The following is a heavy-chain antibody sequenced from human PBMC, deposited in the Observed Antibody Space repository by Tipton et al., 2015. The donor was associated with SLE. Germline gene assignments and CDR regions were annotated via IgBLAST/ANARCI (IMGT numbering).Heavy chain of an antibody. J-gene: IGHJ4*02. CDR2: ISWNSGSI. CDR1: GFTFDDYA. D-gene: IGHD6-19*01. Sequence: SLRLSCAASGFTFDDYAMHWVRQAPGKGLEWVSGISWNSGSIGYADSVKGRFTISRDNAKNSLYLQMNSLSAEDTALYYCAKGWLEFFDYWGQGTLVTVSS. V-gene: IGHV3-9*01. CDR3: AKGWLEFFDY.